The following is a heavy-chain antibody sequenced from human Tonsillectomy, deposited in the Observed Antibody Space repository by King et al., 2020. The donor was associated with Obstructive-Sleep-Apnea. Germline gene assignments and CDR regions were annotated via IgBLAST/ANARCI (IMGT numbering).Heavy chain of an antibody. V-gene: IGHV4-59*08. D-gene: IGHD2/OR15-2a*01. CDR1: GGSISSYY. CDR3: ARHSMDAFDI. Sequence: VQLQESGPGLVKPSETLSLTCTVSGGSISSYYWRWIRQPPGKGLEWIGYIYYSGNTNYNPPLKSRVTISVDTSKNQFSLKLSSVTAADTAVYYCARHSMDAFDIWGQGTMVTVSS. CDR2: IYYSGNT. J-gene: IGHJ3*02.